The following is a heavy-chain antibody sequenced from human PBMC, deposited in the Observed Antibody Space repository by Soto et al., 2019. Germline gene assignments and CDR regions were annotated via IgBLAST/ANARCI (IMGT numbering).Heavy chain of an antibody. Sequence: KNSGESLKISCKGSGYSFTSYWIGWVRQMPGKGLEWMGIIYPGDSDTRYSPSFQGQVTISADKSISTAYLQWSSLKASDTAMYYCAISNIVATSYAEYFQHWGQGTLVTVSS. J-gene: IGHJ1*01. CDR1: GYSFTSYW. V-gene: IGHV5-51*01. CDR3: AISNIVATSYAEYFQH. CDR2: IYPGDSDT. D-gene: IGHD5-12*01.